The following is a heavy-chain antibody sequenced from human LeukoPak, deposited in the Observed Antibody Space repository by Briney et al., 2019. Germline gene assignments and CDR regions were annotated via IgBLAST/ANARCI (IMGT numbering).Heavy chain of an antibody. CDR2: IIPIFGIA. CDR1: GGTFSSYA. D-gene: IGHD3-9*01. Sequence: SVPVSCKASGGTFSSYAISWVRQAPGQGLEWIGRIIPIFGIANYAQKFQGRVTMTRDTSTSTVYMELSSLRSEDTAVYYCAREYYDILTGYWGFDYWGQGTLVTVSS. V-gene: IGHV1-69*04. J-gene: IGHJ4*02. CDR3: AREYYDILTGYWGFDY.